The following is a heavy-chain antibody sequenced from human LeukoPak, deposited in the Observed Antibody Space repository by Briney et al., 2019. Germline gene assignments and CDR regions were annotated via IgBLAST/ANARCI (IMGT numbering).Heavy chain of an antibody. D-gene: IGHD2-2*02. CDR3: ARTQGLYGAADY. J-gene: IGHJ4*02. CDR2: VYPADSDT. CDR1: GYTFSDLW. Sequence: NHGESLKISCQASGYTFSDLWIGWVRQMPGQGLEWMGSVYPADSDTRYSPSFEGHVTISADKSTNTAFLQWNSLQSSDSGIYFCARTQGLYGAADYWGQGTLVISSS. V-gene: IGHV5-51*01.